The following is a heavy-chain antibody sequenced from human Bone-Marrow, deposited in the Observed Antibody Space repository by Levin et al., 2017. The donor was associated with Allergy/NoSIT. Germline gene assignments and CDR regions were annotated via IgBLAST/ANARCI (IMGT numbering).Heavy chain of an antibody. D-gene: IGHD3-10*01. V-gene: IGHV3-21*01. J-gene: IGHJ4*02. CDR2: ISSSSSYI. Sequence: GGSLRLSCAAPGFTFSSYSMNWVRQAPGKGLEWVSSISSSSSYIYYADSVKGRFTISRANAKKSLYLQMNSLRAEDTAVYYGAGYRQGYGSGRYQFDCWGQGTLVTVSS. CDR3: AGYRQGYGSGRYQFDC. CDR1: GFTFSSYS.